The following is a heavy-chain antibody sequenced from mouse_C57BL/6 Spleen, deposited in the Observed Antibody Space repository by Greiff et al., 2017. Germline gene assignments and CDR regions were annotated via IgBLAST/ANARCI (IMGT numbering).Heavy chain of an antibody. CDR1: GYAFSSSW. CDR3: AKIYYGNYQNAMDY. Sequence: QVQLQQSGPELVKPGASVKISCKASGYAFSSSWMNWVKQRPGKGLEWIGRIYPGDGDTNYNGKFKGKDTLTADKSSSTAYMQLSSLTSEDSAVYFCAKIYYGNYQNAMDYWGQGTSVTVSS. CDR2: IYPGDGDT. D-gene: IGHD2-1*01. V-gene: IGHV1-82*01. J-gene: IGHJ4*01.